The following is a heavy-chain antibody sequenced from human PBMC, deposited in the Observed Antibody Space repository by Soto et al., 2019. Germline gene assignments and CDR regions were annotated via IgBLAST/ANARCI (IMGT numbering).Heavy chain of an antibody. CDR1: GYTFSNFG. V-gene: IGHV1-18*01. CDR2: ISINNGNT. Sequence: QVQLVQSGPEVRQPGASVKVSCKASGYTFSNFGVAWVRQAPGKGLEWMAWISINNGNTNYAQRFQGRMTMTTDTSTSTAYREMSSLRSDDTAVYFCSRLQNCTDGVNYYNYRDVWGKGATVTVS. J-gene: IGHJ6*03. CDR3: SRLQNCTDGVNYYNYRDV. D-gene: IGHD2-8*01.